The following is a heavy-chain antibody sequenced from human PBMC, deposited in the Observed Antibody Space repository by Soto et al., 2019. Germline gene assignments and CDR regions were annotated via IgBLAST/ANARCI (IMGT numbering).Heavy chain of an antibody. CDR3: AADYMPARHYDSSGYLSDDFDT. Sequence: SVKVSCKASGFTFTSSAVQWVRQARGQRLEWIGWIVVGSGNTNYAQKFQERVTITRDMSTSTAYMELSSLRSEDTAVYYCAADYMPARHYDSSGYLSDDFDTWGQGTMVTVSS. CDR1: GFTFTSSA. CDR2: IVVGSGNT. D-gene: IGHD3-22*01. J-gene: IGHJ3*02. V-gene: IGHV1-58*01.